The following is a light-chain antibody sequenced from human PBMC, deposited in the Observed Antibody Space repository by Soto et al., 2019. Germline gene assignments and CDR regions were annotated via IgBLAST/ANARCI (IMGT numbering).Light chain of an antibody. Sequence: DIQMTHSPSTLSASVGDRVTITFRSSQGISSYLAWYQQKPGKAPNLLIYDASSLQSGVPSRFSGSGFGTEFTLTISSLQPGDFATYYCQQYSSRSTFGQGTKVDIK. V-gene: IGKV1-5*01. CDR1: QGISSY. CDR3: QQYSSRST. CDR2: DAS. J-gene: IGKJ1*01.